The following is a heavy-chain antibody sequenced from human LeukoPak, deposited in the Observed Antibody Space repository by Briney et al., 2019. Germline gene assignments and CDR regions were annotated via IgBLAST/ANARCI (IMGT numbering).Heavy chain of an antibody. J-gene: IGHJ4*02. V-gene: IGHV4-59*01. D-gene: IGHD2-2*01. Sequence: SETLSLTCTVSGGSISPYYWSWIRQPPGKGLEWIGYIHYSGSTNYNPSLESRVTISVDTSKNQFSLKLNSVTAADTAVYYCARDKGYCSSTSCYGLDYWGQGTLVTVSS. CDR2: IHYSGST. CDR1: GGSISPYY. CDR3: ARDKGYCSSTSCYGLDY.